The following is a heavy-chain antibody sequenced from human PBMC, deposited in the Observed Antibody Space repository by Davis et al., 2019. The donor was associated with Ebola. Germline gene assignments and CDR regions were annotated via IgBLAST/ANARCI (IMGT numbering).Heavy chain of an antibody. CDR2: IYYSGST. V-gene: IGHV4-4*02. D-gene: IGHD3-22*01. Sequence: SETLSLTCAVSGGSISSSNWWSWVRQPPGKGLEWIGYIYYSGSTNYNPSLKSRVTISVDTSKNQFSLKLSSVTAADTAVYYCAREAMMVWFDPWGQGTLVTVSS. CDR1: GGSISSSNW. CDR3: AREAMMVWFDP. J-gene: IGHJ5*02.